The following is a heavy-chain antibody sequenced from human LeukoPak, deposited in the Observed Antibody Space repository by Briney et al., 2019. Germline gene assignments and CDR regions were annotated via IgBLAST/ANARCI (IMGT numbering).Heavy chain of an antibody. J-gene: IGHJ4*02. CDR2: IKSKTDGGTT. D-gene: IGHD6-19*01. V-gene: IGHV3-15*01. Sequence: GSLRLSCAASGFTFSNAWMSWVRQAPGKGLEWVGRIKSKTDGGTTDYAAPVKGRFTISRDDSKNTLYPQMNSLKTEDTAVYYCTTELSSGWYLYDYWGQGTLVTVSS. CDR3: TTELSSGWYLYDY. CDR1: GFTFSNAW.